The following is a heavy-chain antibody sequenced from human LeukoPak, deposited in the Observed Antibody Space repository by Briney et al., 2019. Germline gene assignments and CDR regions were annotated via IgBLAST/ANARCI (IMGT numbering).Heavy chain of an antibody. V-gene: IGHV4-4*07. CDR2: IHTSGST. D-gene: IGHD3-22*01. Sequence: KPSETLSLTCAVYGGSFSGYYWSWIRQPAGKGLEWIGRIHTSGSTNYNPSLKSRVTMSVDTSKNQFSLKLSSVTAADTAVYYCARDRYYYDSSGYYLFDYWGQGTLVTVSS. J-gene: IGHJ4*02. CDR1: GGSFSGYY. CDR3: ARDRYYYDSSGYYLFDY.